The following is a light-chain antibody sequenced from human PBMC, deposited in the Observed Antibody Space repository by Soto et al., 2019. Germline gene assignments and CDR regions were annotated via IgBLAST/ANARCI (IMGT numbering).Light chain of an antibody. J-gene: IGKJ4*01. Sequence: DLQVTQSPSSLSASVGDRVTITCRASQSIRNCLNWYQRLPGNAPTLMISLGSNLQSGVSSRLSGSGSGPDFTLTISSLQPQDCATYHCQQCHSAPLTFGGGSKVEVK. CDR1: QSIRNC. V-gene: IGKV1-39*01. CDR3: QQCHSAPLT. CDR2: LGS.